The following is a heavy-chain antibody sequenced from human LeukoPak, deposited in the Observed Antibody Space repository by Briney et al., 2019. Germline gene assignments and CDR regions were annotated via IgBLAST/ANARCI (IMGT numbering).Heavy chain of an antibody. CDR2: ISNDGSKK. Sequence: GGSLRLSCAASGFTFSSYGMHWVRQAPGKGLDWVAVISNDGSKKYYADSVKGRFTISRDNSKNTLSLQVSSLRTEDTAVCYCAKDRYSYAFEYSDSWGQGTLVTVSS. D-gene: IGHD5-18*01. CDR1: GFTFSSYG. J-gene: IGHJ4*02. V-gene: IGHV3-30*18. CDR3: AKDRYSYAFEYSDS.